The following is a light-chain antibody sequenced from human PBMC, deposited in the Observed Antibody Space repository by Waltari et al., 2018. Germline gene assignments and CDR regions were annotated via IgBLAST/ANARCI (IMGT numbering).Light chain of an antibody. Sequence: QSALTQPPSVSGSPGQSVTISCTATSSAFGNYNRVSWYQQSPRTPPKLRMYDVTNRPSGVPHRFSGSKSGNTASLTISGLQAEDEADYYCSSPTTSITWVFGGGTKLTVL. V-gene: IGLV2-18*02. CDR2: DVT. CDR1: SSAFGNYNR. CDR3: SSPTTSITWV. J-gene: IGLJ3*02.